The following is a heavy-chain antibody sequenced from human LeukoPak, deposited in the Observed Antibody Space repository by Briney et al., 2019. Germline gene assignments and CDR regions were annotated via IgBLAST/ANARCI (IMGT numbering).Heavy chain of an antibody. CDR1: GFTFSNYW. J-gene: IGHJ4*02. CDR2: IKSDGSST. Sequence: PGGSLRLSCAASGFTFSNYWVHWVRQAPGKGLVWVSRIKSDGSSTIYADSVKGRFTISRDNAKNTLSLQMNSLRAEDTAVYYCTRVWCSSTSCYTSPLDYWGQGTLVTVSP. D-gene: IGHD2-2*02. V-gene: IGHV3-74*01. CDR3: TRVWCSSTSCYTSPLDY.